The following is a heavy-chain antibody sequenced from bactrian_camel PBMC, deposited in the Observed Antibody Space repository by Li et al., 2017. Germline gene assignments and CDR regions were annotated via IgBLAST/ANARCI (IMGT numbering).Heavy chain of an antibody. CDR2: TYPSGCRM. D-gene: IGHD3*01. Sequence: QVQLVESGGGSVQAGGSLRLSRAISRSLDSMVCLGWFRQAPGKEREGIAATYPSGCRMDYADSVKGRFTISQNTAKNTLYLQMNSLEPEDTAMFYCAAAPTVY. V-gene: IGHV3S53*01. CDR1: RSLDSMVC.